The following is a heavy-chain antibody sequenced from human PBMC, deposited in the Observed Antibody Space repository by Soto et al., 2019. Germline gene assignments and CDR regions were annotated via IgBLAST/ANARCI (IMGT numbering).Heavy chain of an antibody. D-gene: IGHD3-22*01. CDR2: IIPIFGTA. CDR1: GGTFSSYA. J-gene: IGHJ4*02. CDR3: ARGLRDYYDSSGLRGYYFDY. V-gene: IGHV1-69*06. Sequence: QVQLVQSGAEVKKPGSSVKVSCNASGGTFSSYAISWVRQAPGQGLEWMGGIIPIFGTANYAQKFQGRVTITSDKSTSTAYMELISLRSEDTAVYYCARGLRDYYDSSGLRGYYFDYCGQGTLVTVSS.